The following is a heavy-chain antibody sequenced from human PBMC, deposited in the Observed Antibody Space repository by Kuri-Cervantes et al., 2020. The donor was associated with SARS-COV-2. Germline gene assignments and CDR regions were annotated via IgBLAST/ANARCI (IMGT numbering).Heavy chain of an antibody. V-gene: IGHV1-2*04. CDR2: INPKSGGT. D-gene: IGHD3-3*01. CDR1: GYTFTGYY. Sequence: ASVKVSCKASGYTFTGYYVHWIRQAPGEGLEWMGWINPKSGGTNYAQKFQGWVTMTRETSISTAYMELSRLRSDDPAVYYCARGPAITIFGVLRGREKWFDPWGQGTLVTVSS. CDR3: ARGPAITIFGVLRGREKWFDP. J-gene: IGHJ5*02.